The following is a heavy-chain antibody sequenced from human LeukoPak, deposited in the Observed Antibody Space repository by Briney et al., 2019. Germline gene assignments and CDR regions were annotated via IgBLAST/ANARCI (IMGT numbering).Heavy chain of an antibody. CDR2: ISYDGSNK. CDR3: ARDPLYSSSW. Sequence: PGRSLRLSCAASGFTFSSYGMHWVRQAPGKGLEWVAVISYDGSNKYYADSVKGRFTISRDNSKNTLYLQMNSLRAEDTAVYYCARDPLYSSSWWGQGTLVTVSS. J-gene: IGHJ4*02. V-gene: IGHV3-30*03. CDR1: GFTFSSYG. D-gene: IGHD6-13*01.